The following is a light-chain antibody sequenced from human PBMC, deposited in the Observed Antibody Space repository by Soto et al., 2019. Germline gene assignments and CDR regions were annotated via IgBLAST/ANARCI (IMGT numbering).Light chain of an antibody. J-gene: IGLJ2*01. V-gene: IGLV2-8*01. CDR2: EVS. CDR3: SSYAGRNNLVV. CDR1: SSDVGGYNY. Sequence: QSALTQPPSASGSPGQAVTISCTGTSSDVGGYNYVSWYQQHPGKAPKLMIYEVSKRPSGVPDRFSGSKSGNTASLTVSGLQAEDEADYYCSSYAGRNNLVVFGGGTKLTV.